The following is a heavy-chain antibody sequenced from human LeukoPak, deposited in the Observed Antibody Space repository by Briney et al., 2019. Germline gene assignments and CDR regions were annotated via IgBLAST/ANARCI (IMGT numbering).Heavy chain of an antibody. J-gene: IGHJ5*02. CDR1: GFTFSGYA. V-gene: IGHV3-23*01. D-gene: IGHD2-21*02. Sequence: PGGSLRLSCAASGFTFSGYAMSWVRQAPGRGLEWVSTVSGSGSNTYYADSVKGRFTISRDNSRNTLSLQMNSLKAEDTAVYYCAKVRSAVVTGNNWFDPWGQGTLVTVSS. CDR2: VSGSGSNT. CDR3: AKVRSAVVTGNNWFDP.